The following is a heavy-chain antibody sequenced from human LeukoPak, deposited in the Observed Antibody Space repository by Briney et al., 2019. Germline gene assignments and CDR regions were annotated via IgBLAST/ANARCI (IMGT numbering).Heavy chain of an antibody. Sequence: PSETLSLTCTVSGGSISSYYWSWIRQPPGKGLEWIGYIYYSGSTNYNPSLKSRVTISVDTSKNQFSLKLSSVTAADTAVYYCARRTKAYCGGDCYPHYYYYYMDVWGKGTTVTVSS. CDR2: IYYSGST. CDR3: ARRTKAYCGGDCYPHYYYYYMDV. D-gene: IGHD2-21*02. J-gene: IGHJ6*03. CDR1: GGSISSYY. V-gene: IGHV4-59*01.